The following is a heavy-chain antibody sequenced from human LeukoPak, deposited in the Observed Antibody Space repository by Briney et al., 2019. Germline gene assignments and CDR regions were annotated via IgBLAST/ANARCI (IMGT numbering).Heavy chain of an antibody. J-gene: IGHJ4*02. CDR3: AKDDGMATPLGY. CDR1: GFTFSSYA. CDR2: IYSGGST. D-gene: IGHD5-24*01. V-gene: IGHV3-23*03. Sequence: PGGSLRLSCAASGFTFSSYAMSWVRQAPGKGLEWVSVIYSGGSTYYADSVKGRFTISRDNSKNTLYLQMNSLRAEDTAVYYCAKDDGMATPLGYWGQGTLVTVSS.